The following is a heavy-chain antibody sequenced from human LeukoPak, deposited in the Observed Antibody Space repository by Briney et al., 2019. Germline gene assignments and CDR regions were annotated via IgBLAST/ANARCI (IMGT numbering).Heavy chain of an antibody. J-gene: IGHJ5*02. CDR1: GGSFSGYY. Sequence: SETLSLTCAVYGGSFSGYYWSWIRQPPGKGLEWIGEINHSGSTNYNPSLKSRVTISVDTSKNQFSLKLSSVTAADTAVYYCASAGIAAAARVWFDPWGQGILVTVSS. D-gene: IGHD6-13*01. CDR2: INHSGST. V-gene: IGHV4-34*01. CDR3: ASAGIAAAARVWFDP.